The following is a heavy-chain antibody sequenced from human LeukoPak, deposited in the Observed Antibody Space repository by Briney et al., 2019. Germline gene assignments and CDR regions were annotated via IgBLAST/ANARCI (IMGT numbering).Heavy chain of an antibody. Sequence: SETLSLTCTVSGGSISSGGYYWSWIRQRPGKGLEWIGYIYYSGSTYYNPSLKSRVTISVDTSKNQFSLKLSSVTAADTAVYYCARVVYDYVWGSYRPAGPYYFDYWGQGTLVTVSS. V-gene: IGHV4-31*03. D-gene: IGHD3-16*02. CDR3: ARVVYDYVWGSYRPAGPYYFDY. CDR1: GGSISSGGYY. J-gene: IGHJ4*02. CDR2: IYYSGST.